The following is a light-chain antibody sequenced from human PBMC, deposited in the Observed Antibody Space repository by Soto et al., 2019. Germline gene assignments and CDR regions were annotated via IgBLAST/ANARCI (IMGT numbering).Light chain of an antibody. J-gene: IGKJ1*01. V-gene: IGKV3-15*01. CDR1: QSVSSN. CDR2: GAS. Sequence: EIVMTQSPATLSVSPGERATLSCRASQSVSSNLAWYQQKPGQAPRLLIYGASTRATGIPARFSGGGPGTEFTLTISSLQSEDFAVYYCQQYNNWPQTFGQGTKVEIK. CDR3: QQYNNWPQT.